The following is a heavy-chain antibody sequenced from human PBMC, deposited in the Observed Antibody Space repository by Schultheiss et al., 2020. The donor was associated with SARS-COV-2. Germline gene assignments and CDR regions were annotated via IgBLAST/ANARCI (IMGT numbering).Heavy chain of an antibody. Sequence: SETLSLTCTVSGGSISSYYWSWIRQPPGKGLEWIGYIYYSGSTNYNPSLKSRVTISVDTSKNQFSLKLSSVTAADTAVYYCARDFSPYDSSGCEFDYWGQGTLVTVSS. CDR2: IYYSGST. CDR1: GGSISSYY. J-gene: IGHJ4*02. CDR3: ARDFSPYDSSGCEFDY. D-gene: IGHD3-22*01. V-gene: IGHV4-59*12.